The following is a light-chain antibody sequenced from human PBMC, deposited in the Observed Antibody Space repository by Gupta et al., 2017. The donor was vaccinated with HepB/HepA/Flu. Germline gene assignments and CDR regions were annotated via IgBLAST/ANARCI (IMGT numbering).Light chain of an antibody. Sequence: SYVLTQPPSVSVAPGKTASITCGGNNIGSKSVHWYQQRPGQAPVLVLYDDSARPSGIPERFSGSNSGNTATLTISSVDAGDEADYYCQLWDSRSDHWVFGGGTKLTVL. CDR2: DDS. V-gene: IGLV3-21*03. CDR1: NIGSKS. CDR3: QLWDSRSDHWV. J-gene: IGLJ3*02.